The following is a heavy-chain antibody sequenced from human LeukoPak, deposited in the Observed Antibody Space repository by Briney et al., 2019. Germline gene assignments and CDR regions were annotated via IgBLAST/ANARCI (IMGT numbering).Heavy chain of an antibody. D-gene: IGHD3-9*01. V-gene: IGHV3-20*04. CDR1: GFTFDDYG. CDR3: AKTAYYDILTGYYMRGVYFDY. CDR2: INWNGSGA. J-gene: IGHJ4*02. Sequence: GGSLRLSCAASGFTFDDYGMSWVRQVPGKGLEWVSGINWNGSGAGYADSVKGRFTISRDNAKTSLYLQMNSLRAEDTAVYYCAKTAYYDILTGYYMRGVYFDYWGQGTLVTVSS.